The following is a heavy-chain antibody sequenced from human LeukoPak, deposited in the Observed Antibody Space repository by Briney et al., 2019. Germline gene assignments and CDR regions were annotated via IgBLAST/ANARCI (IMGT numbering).Heavy chain of an antibody. CDR2: IIPIFGTA. D-gene: IGHD1-26*01. V-gene: IGHV1-69*06. CDR1: GGTFSSYA. J-gene: IGHJ4*02. Sequence: SVKVSCKASGGTFSSYAISWVRQAPGQGLEWMGGIIPIFGTANYAQKFQGRVTITADKSTSTAYMELSSLRSEDTAVYYCARAIVGATRFDYWGQGTLVTVSS. CDR3: ARAIVGATRFDY.